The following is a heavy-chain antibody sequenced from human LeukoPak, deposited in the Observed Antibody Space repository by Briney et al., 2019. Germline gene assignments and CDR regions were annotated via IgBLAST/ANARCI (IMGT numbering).Heavy chain of an antibody. V-gene: IGHV3-53*01. J-gene: IGHJ4*02. D-gene: IGHD6-13*01. CDR2: IYSGGST. Sequence: GGSLRLSCAASGFTVSSNYMSWVRQAPGKGLEWVSVIYSGGSTYYADSVKGRFTISRDNSKNTLYLQMNSLRAEDTAVYYCARAWSEWQQLFSSYYFDYWGQGTLVTVSS. CDR1: GFTVSSNY. CDR3: ARAWSEWQQLFSSYYFDY.